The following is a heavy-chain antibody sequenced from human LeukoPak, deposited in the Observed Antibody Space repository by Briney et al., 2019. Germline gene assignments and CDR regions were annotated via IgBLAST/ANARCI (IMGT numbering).Heavy chain of an antibody. CDR1: GFTFSDYG. V-gene: IGHV3-30*03. CDR2: ISYDGSNK. D-gene: IGHD4-17*01. J-gene: IGHJ4*02. CDR3: ARVGRGDYLLDFDY. Sequence: GGSLRLSCAASGFTFSDYGMHWVRQAPGKGLEWVAVISYDGSNKYYGDSVKGRFTISRDNSKNTLYLQMNSLRAEDTAVYYCARVGRGDYLLDFDYWGQGTLVTVSS.